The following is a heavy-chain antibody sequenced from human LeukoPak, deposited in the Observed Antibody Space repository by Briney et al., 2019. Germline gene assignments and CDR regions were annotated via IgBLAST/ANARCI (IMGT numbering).Heavy chain of an antibody. J-gene: IGHJ1*01. D-gene: IGHD6-13*01. Sequence: GGSLRLSCAASGFTFSSYAMSWVRQAPGKGLEWVSGVSGSGGSTYYADSVKGRLTISRDNSKNMLYLQMNSLRAEDTAVYYCALLGAAGREYFQHWGQGTLVTVSS. CDR1: GFTFSSYA. V-gene: IGHV3-23*01. CDR3: ALLGAAGREYFQH. CDR2: VSGSGGST.